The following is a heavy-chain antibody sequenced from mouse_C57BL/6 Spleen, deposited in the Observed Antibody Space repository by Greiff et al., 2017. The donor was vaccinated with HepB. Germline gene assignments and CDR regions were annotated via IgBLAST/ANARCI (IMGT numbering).Heavy chain of an antibody. CDR2: IDPSDSYT. CDR3: ASSGTPFVC. D-gene: IGHD4-1*01. CDR1: GYTFTSYW. Sequence: QVQLQQPGAELVKPGASVKLSCKASGYTFTSYWMQWVKQRPGQGLEWIGEIDPSDSYTNYNQKFKGKATLTVDTSSSTAYMQLSSLTSEDSAVYYCASSGTPFVCWGQGTTLTVSS. J-gene: IGHJ2*01. V-gene: IGHV1-50*01.